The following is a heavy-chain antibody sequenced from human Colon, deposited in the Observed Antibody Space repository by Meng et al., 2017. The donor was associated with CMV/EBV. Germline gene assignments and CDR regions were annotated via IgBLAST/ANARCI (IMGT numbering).Heavy chain of an antibody. Sequence: GGSLRLSCAASGFTFSSYGMHWVRQAPGKGLEWVAFTRYDGSNKYYVDSVKGRFTISRDNSKNTLYLQMNSLRGEDTAVYYCAKDYEPGDYYYYFMDVWGQGTTVTVSS. CDR2: TRYDGSNK. V-gene: IGHV3-30*02. CDR3: AKDYEPGDYYYYFMDV. J-gene: IGHJ6*02. CDR1: GFTFSSYG. D-gene: IGHD3-3*01.